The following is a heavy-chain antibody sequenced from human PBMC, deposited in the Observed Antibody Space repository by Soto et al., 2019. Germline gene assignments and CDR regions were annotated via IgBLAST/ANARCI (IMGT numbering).Heavy chain of an antibody. CDR2: INPDGSAT. CDR3: GRGGSDSPMAPGY. CDR1: GFTFSSYW. J-gene: IGHJ4*02. Sequence: QPGGSLRLSCAASGFTFSSYWMHWVRQAPGKGLVWVSRINPDGSATNYADSVKGRFTTSRDNAKNTLYLQMNSLRAEDTAVFYCGRGGSDSPMAPGYWGQGTLVTVSS. V-gene: IGHV3-74*01. D-gene: IGHD5-18*01.